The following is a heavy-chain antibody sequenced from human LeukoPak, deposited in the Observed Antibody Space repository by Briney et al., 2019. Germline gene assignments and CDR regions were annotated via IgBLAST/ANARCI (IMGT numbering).Heavy chain of an antibody. J-gene: IGHJ4*02. Sequence: GASVKLSCKASGGTFSSYAISWVRQAPGQGLEWMGGIIPIFGTANYAPKIRGRVTFTTAYSTRTAYKELSSLRSEDTAVYDCARDNYYDRSGYSLGGYWGQGTLVTVSS. CDR2: IIPIFGTA. D-gene: IGHD3-22*01. CDR1: GGTFSSYA. V-gene: IGHV1-69*05. CDR3: ARDNYYDRSGYSLGGY.